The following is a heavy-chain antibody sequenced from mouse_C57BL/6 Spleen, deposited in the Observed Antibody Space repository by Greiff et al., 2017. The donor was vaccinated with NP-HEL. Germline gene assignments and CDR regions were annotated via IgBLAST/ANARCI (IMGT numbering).Heavy chain of an antibody. J-gene: IGHJ2*01. CDR1: GYTFTDYE. CDR2: IDPETGGT. CDR3: TDYGSFFDY. V-gene: IGHV1-15*01. Sequence: QVQLKESGAELVRPGASVTLSCKASGYTFTDYEMHWVKQTPVHGLEWIGAIDPETGGTAYNQKFKGKAILTADKSSSTAYMELRSLTSEDSAVYYCTDYGSFFDYWGQGTTLTVSS. D-gene: IGHD1-1*01.